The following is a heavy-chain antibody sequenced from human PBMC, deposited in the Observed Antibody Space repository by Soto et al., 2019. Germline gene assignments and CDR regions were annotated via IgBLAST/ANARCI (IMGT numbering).Heavy chain of an antibody. CDR2: ICGNGTKI. V-gene: IGHV3-23*01. D-gene: IGHD7-27*01. CDR1: GFTFSDYY. CDR3: AKRPPKIPSGAPFDF. Sequence: GGSLRLSCAASGFTFSDYYITWFRQAPGKGLEWVSGICGNGTKIDHADSVKGRFTVSRDNFKSTLYLQMNSLRIEDTAVYYCAKRPPKIPSGAPFDFWGQGTLVTVSS. J-gene: IGHJ4*02.